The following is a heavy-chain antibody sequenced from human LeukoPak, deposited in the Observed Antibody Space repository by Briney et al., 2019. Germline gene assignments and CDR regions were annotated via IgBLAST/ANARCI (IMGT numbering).Heavy chain of an antibody. CDR2: ISGSGGST. CDR3: AKDREDSSRWYSLWFDP. Sequence: GGSLRLSCAASGFTFSSYAMSWVRQAPGKGLEWVSAISGSGGSTYYADSVKGRFTISRDNAKNTPSLQMNSLRAEDTAVYYCAKDREDSSRWYSLWFDPWGQGTLVTVSS. J-gene: IGHJ5*02. V-gene: IGHV3-23*01. D-gene: IGHD6-19*01. CDR1: GFTFSSYA.